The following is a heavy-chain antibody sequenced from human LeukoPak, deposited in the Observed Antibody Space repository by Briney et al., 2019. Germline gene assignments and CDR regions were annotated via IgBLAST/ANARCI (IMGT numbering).Heavy chain of an antibody. J-gene: IGHJ6*03. CDR3: ARCGAAAGITGYYYYYYMDV. CDR2: ISSSGSTI. Sequence: GGSLRLSCAASGFTFSSYEMNWVRQAPGKGLEWVSYISSSGSTIYYADSVKGRFTISRDNAKNSLYLQMNSLRAEDTAVYYCARCGAAAGITGYYYYYYMDVWGKGTTVTVSS. V-gene: IGHV3-48*03. D-gene: IGHD6-13*01. CDR1: GFTFSSYE.